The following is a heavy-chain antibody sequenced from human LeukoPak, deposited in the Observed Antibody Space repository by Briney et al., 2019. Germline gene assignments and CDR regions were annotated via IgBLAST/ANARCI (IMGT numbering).Heavy chain of an antibody. CDR1: GFTFSSYA. J-gene: IGHJ4*02. CDR3: AKNRGGSYYSGSDY. V-gene: IGHV3-23*01. D-gene: IGHD1-26*01. Sequence: GGSLRLSCAASGFTFSSYAMKWVRQAPGKGLEWVSAVRGSDAGTSYADSVKGRFTISRDNSKNTLYLQMNSLRAEDTAVYYCAKNRGGSYYSGSDYWGQGTLVTVSS. CDR2: VRGSDAGT.